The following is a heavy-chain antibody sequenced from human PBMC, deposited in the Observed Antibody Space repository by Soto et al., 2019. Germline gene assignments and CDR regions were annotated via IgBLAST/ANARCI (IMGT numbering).Heavy chain of an antibody. D-gene: IGHD3-10*01. CDR1: GFTFSSYG. J-gene: IGHJ6*02. CDR3: ANDRSMVRGVIIDYYYYYGMAV. CDR2: ISYAGSNK. V-gene: IGHV3-30*18. Sequence: QVQLVESGGGVVQPGRSLRLSCAASGFTFSSYGMHWVRQAPGKGLEWVAVISYAGSNKYYADSVKGRFTISRDNSKNTLYLQMNSRRAEDTAVYYCANDRSMVRGVIIDYYYYYGMAVWGQGTTVTVSS.